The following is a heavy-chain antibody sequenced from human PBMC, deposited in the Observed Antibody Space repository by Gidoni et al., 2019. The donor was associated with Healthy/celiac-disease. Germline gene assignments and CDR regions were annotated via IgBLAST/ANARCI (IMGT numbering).Heavy chain of an antibody. CDR3: ARHSLDFSGLGGYYYGMDV. J-gene: IGHJ6*02. CDR2: IYYSGST. CDR1: GGSISSYY. Sequence: QVQLQESGPGLVKPSETLSLPCTVSGGSISSYYWSWIRQPPGKGLEWIGYIYYSGSTNYNPSLKSRVTISVDTSKNQFSLKLSSVTAADTAVYYCARHSLDFSGLGGYYYGMDVWGQGTTVTVSS. V-gene: IGHV4-59*08. D-gene: IGHD3-3*01.